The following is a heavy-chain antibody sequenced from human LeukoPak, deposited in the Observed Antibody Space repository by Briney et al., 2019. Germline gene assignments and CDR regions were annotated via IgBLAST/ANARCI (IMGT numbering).Heavy chain of an antibody. CDR1: GFTFSVYG. D-gene: IGHD1-1*01. CDR2: IRYDGTET. CDR3: ARENWNVAKYVLDI. Sequence: GRSLRLSCAASGFTFSVYGMHWVRQAPRRGLDWLTAIRYDGTETAYADSVKGQFTISRDNSRNTLYLQMNSLRVEDTAIYYCARENWNVAKYVLDIWGQGTLVSVAS. V-gene: IGHV3-33*01. J-gene: IGHJ3*02.